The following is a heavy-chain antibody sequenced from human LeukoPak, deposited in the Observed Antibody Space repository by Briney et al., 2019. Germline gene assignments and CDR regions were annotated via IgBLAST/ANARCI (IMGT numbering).Heavy chain of an antibody. CDR2: ISYDGSNK. D-gene: IGHD3-9*01. CDR1: GFTFSSYA. CDR3: SREYFDWSRNYYYGMDV. Sequence: PGRSLRLSCAASGFTFSSYAMHWVRQAPVKGLEWVAVISYDGSNKYYADSVKGRFTISRDNSKNTLYLQMNSLRAEDTAVYYCSREYFDWSRNYYYGMDVWGQGTTVTVSS. V-gene: IGHV3-30-3*01. J-gene: IGHJ6*02.